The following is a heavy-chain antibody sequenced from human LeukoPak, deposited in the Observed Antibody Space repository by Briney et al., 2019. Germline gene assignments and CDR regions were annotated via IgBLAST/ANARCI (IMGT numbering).Heavy chain of an antibody. V-gene: IGHV3-9*01. CDR3: AKGSSGWSTDAFDI. J-gene: IGHJ3*02. CDR2: INWNTNSI. Sequence: PGGSLRLSCAASGFTVSSNYMSWVCQAPGKGLEWVSGINWNTNSIKYADSVKGRFTISRDNAKNSLYLQMNSLRAEDTAFYYCAKGSSGWSTDAFDIWGQGTMVTVSS. D-gene: IGHD6-19*01. CDR1: GFTVSSNY.